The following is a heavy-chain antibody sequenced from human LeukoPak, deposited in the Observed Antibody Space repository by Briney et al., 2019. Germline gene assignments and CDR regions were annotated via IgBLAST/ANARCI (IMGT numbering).Heavy chain of an antibody. CDR1: GFTFSSYA. Sequence: GGSLRLSCAASGFTFSSYAMSWVRQAPGKGLEWVSAISGSGGSTYYADSVQGRFTISRDNSKKMLFLEMSSLRAEDTAVYYCAKGSSSYGSGRYFGTDVWGQGTTVIVSS. V-gene: IGHV3-23*01. CDR3: AKGSSSYGSGRYFGTDV. J-gene: IGHJ6*02. CDR2: ISGSGGST. D-gene: IGHD3-10*01.